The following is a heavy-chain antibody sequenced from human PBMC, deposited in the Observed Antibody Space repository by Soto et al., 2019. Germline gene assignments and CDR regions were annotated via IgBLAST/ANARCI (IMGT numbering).Heavy chain of an antibody. Sequence: GGALRLSCAASGFTFSSYAMHWVRQAPGKGLEGVAVISYDGSNKYYADSVKGRFTISRDNSKNTLYLQMNSLRAEDTAVYYCARSYYDFWSGYYLGPIYYYYGMDVWGQGTTVTVSS. CDR3: ARSYYDFWSGYYLGPIYYYYGMDV. CDR1: GFTFSSYA. V-gene: IGHV3-30-3*01. D-gene: IGHD3-3*01. CDR2: ISYDGSNK. J-gene: IGHJ6*02.